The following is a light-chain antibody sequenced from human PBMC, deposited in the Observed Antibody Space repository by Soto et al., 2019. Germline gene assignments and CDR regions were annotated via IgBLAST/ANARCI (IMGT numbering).Light chain of an antibody. J-gene: IGKJ4*01. CDR3: QQYNNWPPLLT. V-gene: IGKV3-15*01. Sequence: EIVMTQSPDTLSVSPGERATLSCRASQSVSSNLAWYQQKPGQAPRLLIYGASTRATGIPARFSGSGSGTEFTLTISSLQSEDFAVYYCQQYNNWPPLLTFGGGTKVEIK. CDR1: QSVSSN. CDR2: GAS.